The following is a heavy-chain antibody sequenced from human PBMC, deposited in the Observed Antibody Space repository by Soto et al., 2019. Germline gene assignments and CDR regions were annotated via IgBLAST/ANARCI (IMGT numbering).Heavy chain of an antibody. J-gene: IGHJ5*02. D-gene: IGHD2-21*02. Sequence: RVGSLRLSCAASGFTFSSYTMSWVRQAPGKGLEWVSGISATGGSTYYADSVKGRFTFSRDNSKNTLYLQMNSLRAEDTAVYYCAKGFIRDCGGDCTVDTWGQGTLVTVSS. CDR3: AKGFIRDCGGDCTVDT. CDR2: ISATGGST. CDR1: GFTFSSYT. V-gene: IGHV3-23*01.